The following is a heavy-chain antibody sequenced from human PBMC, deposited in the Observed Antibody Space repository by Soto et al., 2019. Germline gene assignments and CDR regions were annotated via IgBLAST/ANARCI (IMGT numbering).Heavy chain of an antibody. CDR2: ISWDGGST. D-gene: IGHD6-19*01. Sequence: GGSLRLSCAASGFTFDDYTMHWVRQAPGKGLEWVSLISWDGGSTYYADSVKGRFTISRDNSKNSLYLQMNSLRTEDTALYYCAKDGSVAGTWGMDVWGQGTTVTVSS. CDR1: GFTFDDYT. V-gene: IGHV3-43*01. J-gene: IGHJ6*02. CDR3: AKDGSVAGTWGMDV.